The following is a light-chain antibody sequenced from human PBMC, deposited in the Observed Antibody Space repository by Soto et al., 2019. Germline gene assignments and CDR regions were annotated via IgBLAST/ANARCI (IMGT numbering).Light chain of an antibody. CDR3: QQSYSTPIT. J-gene: IGKJ5*01. Sequence: SPSSLSAPVGDRVTITCRAGQSISSYLNWYQQKPGKAPKLLIYAASSLQSGVPSRFSGSGSGTDFTLTISSLQPEDFATYYCQQSYSTPITFGQGTRLEIK. CDR2: AAS. V-gene: IGKV1-39*01. CDR1: QSISSY.